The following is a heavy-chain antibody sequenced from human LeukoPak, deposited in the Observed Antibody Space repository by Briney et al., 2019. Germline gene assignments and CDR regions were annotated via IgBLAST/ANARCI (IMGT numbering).Heavy chain of an antibody. CDR2: IKADGSEK. CDR3: ARDWSPGY. CDR1: GFTFSSYE. J-gene: IGHJ4*02. V-gene: IGHV3-7*05. Sequence: PGGSLRLSCAASGFTFSSYEMSWVRQAPGKGLEWVANIKADGSEKYYVDSVKGRFTISRDNAKNSLYLQMNSLRGADTAVYYCARDWSPGYWGQETLVTVSS.